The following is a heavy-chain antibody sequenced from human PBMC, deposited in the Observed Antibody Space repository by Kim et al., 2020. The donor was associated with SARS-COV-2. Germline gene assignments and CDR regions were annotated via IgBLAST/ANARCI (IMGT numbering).Heavy chain of an antibody. CDR3: ARHGRQWLVGGNYFDY. Sequence: PSRKRRVTIAVDTSKNQFSLKLSSVTAADTAVYYCARHGRQWLVGGNYFDYWGQGTLVTVSS. J-gene: IGHJ4*02. V-gene: IGHV4-39*01. D-gene: IGHD6-19*01.